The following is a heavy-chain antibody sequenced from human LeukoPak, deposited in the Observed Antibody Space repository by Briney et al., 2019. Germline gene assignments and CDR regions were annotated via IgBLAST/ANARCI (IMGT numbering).Heavy chain of an antibody. V-gene: IGHV4-31*03. CDR1: GGSVSSRTYY. CDR3: AMGDYCGGDCYGLSAFDI. Sequence: TLSLTCTVSGGSVSSRTYYWGWIRQHPGKGLEWIGYIYYSGSTYYNPSLKSRVTISVDTSKNQFSLKLSSVTAADTAVYYCAMGDYCGGDCYGLSAFDIWGQGTMVTVSS. J-gene: IGHJ3*02. CDR2: IYYSGST. D-gene: IGHD2-21*02.